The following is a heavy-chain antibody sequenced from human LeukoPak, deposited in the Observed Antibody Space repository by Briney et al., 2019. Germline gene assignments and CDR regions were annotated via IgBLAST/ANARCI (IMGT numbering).Heavy chain of an antibody. CDR1: GFTSRTSW. CDR2: ISGGGSAT. Sequence: GGSLRLSCAASGFTSRTSWMDWVRQAPGKGLEWVSAISGGGSATYYADSVKGRFTISRDNSKNTLFLQMNTLRVDDAAVYYCAGGAGVYYYGMDVWGQGTSVTVSS. J-gene: IGHJ6*02. CDR3: AGGAGVYYYGMDV. V-gene: IGHV3-23*01.